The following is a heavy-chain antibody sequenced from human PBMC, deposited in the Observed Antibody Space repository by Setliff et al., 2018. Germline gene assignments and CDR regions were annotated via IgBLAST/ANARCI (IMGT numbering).Heavy chain of an antibody. Sequence: GSLRLSCAASGFTFSRYALHWVRQAPGKGLEWVALISFDGSNEHYADSVKGRFTISRDNSKNTLYLQMNSLRAEDTAVYYCAKALLLGDFDYWGQGTLVTVSS. J-gene: IGHJ4*02. CDR1: GFTFSRYA. CDR2: ISFDGSNE. D-gene: IGHD3-10*01. V-gene: IGHV3-30*04. CDR3: AKALLLGDFDY.